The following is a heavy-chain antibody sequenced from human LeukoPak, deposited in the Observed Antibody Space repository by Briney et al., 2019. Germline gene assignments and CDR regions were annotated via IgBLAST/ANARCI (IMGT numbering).Heavy chain of an antibody. CDR3: ARSDYDYGDAMDV. J-gene: IGHJ6*04. Sequence: GGSLRLSCAASGFPFSNYGMSWVRQAPGKGLEWVSYISSSGSTIYYADSVKGRFTISRDNAKNSLYLQMNSLRAGDTAVYYCARSDYDYGDAMDVWGKGTTVTISP. CDR1: GFPFSNYG. D-gene: IGHD4-17*01. CDR2: ISSSGSTI. V-gene: IGHV3-48*04.